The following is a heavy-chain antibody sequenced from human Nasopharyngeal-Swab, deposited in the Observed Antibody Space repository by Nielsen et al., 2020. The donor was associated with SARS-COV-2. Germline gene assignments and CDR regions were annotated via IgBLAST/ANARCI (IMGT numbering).Heavy chain of an antibody. D-gene: IGHD1-1*01. V-gene: IGHV4-34*01. CDR1: GGTLTGFH. CDR3: ARGAERDYYYYYYMDV. J-gene: IGHJ6*03. Sequence: GSLRLSCVVFGGTLTGFHWKWIRQTPGKGLEWIGEINHSGSTNYNPSLKSRVTISVDTSKNQFSLKLSSVTAADTAVYYCARGAERDYYYYYYMDVWGKGTTVTVSS. CDR2: INHSGST.